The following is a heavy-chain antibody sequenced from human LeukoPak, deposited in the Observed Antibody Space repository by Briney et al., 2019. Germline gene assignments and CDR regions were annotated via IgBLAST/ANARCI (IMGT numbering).Heavy chain of an antibody. CDR2: IRYDGSNK. D-gene: IGHD6-13*01. J-gene: IGHJ4*02. Sequence: PGGSLRLSCAASGFTFSSYGMHWVRQAPGKGLEWVAFIRYDGSNKYYADSVKGRFTISRDNSKNTLYLQMNSLRAEDTAVYYCAKDIFRQQLVREYFDYWGQGTLDTVSS. V-gene: IGHV3-30*02. CDR1: GFTFSSYG. CDR3: AKDIFRQQLVREYFDY.